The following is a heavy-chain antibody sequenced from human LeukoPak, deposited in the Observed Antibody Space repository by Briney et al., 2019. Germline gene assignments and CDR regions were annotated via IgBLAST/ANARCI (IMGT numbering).Heavy chain of an antibody. CDR1: GGSISSYY. CDR2: IYYSGST. J-gene: IGHJ4*02. V-gene: IGHV4-59*01. D-gene: IGHD6-13*01. CDR3: ARGIAAAGSGQYYFDY. Sequence: SETLSLTCTVSGGSISSYYWSWIRQPPGKGLEWIGYIYYSGSTNYNPSLKSRVTISVDTSKNQFSLKLSSVTAVDTAVYYCARGIAAAGSGQYYFDYWGQGTLVTVSS.